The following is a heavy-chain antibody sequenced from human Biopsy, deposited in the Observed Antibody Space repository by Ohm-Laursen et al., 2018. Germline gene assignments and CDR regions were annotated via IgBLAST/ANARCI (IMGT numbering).Heavy chain of an antibody. D-gene: IGHD6-19*01. CDR3: ALRSVAQMKNFDY. CDR2: ISPKSGDT. J-gene: IGHJ4*02. Sequence: SVKVSCKTSGFSFTGYYIHWVRQAPGQGLEWMGWISPKSGDTNYAHKFQGNITMTRDTSMSTAYMEMSRLRCDDTAVYYCALRSVAQMKNFDYWGRGTLVTVSS. V-gene: IGHV1-2*02. CDR1: GFSFTGYY.